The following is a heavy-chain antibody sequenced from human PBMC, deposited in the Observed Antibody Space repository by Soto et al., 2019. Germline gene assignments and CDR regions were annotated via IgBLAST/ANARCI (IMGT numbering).Heavy chain of an antibody. CDR1: GFTFSSYA. CDR2: VSGSGGST. Sequence: GGSLRLSCAASGFTFSSYAMSWVRQAPGKGLEWVSAVSGSGGSTYYADSVKGRFTISRDNSKNTLYLQMNSLRAEDTAIYYCAKNPGYYYDSTGYHFDDWGQGTLVTVSS. V-gene: IGHV3-23*01. D-gene: IGHD3-22*01. J-gene: IGHJ4*02. CDR3: AKNPGYYYDSTGYHFDD.